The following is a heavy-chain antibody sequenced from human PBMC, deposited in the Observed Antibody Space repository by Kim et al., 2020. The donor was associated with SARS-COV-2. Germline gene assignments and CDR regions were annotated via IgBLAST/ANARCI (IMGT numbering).Heavy chain of an antibody. D-gene: IGHD3-10*01. CDR3: AKDKSGFRDWFDL. J-gene: IGHJ5*02. Sequence: GGSLRLSCAASGFTFNTYAVKWVRQAPGKGLEWVSTISGDGGGTYFADSVNGRFTISRDNSENTLFLQMSSLRVEDTAVYYCAKDKSGFRDWFDLWGQGTLVTVSS. CDR2: ISGDGGGT. CDR1: GFTFNTYA. V-gene: IGHV3-23*01.